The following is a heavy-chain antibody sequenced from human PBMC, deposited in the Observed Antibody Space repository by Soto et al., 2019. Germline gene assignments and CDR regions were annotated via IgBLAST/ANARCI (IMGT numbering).Heavy chain of an antibody. V-gene: IGHV3-53*01. Sequence: LRLSCAASGFTVSSNYMSWVRQAPGKGLEWVSVIYSGGSTYYADSVKGRFTISRDNSKNTLYLQMNSLRAEDTAVYYCARYSSNWYLCFDYLGQGPLGTFS. CDR3: ARYSSNWYLCFDY. J-gene: IGHJ4*02. D-gene: IGHD6-13*01. CDR1: GFTVSSNY. CDR2: IYSGGST.